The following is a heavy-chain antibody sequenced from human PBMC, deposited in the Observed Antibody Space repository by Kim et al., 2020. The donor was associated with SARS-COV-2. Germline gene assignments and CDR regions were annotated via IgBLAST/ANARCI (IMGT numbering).Heavy chain of an antibody. J-gene: IGHJ4*02. CDR3: ASTYYYGSGSYSPLDY. CDR1: GYTFTSYG. V-gene: IGHV1-18*04. D-gene: IGHD3-10*01. CDR2: ISAYNGNT. Sequence: ASVKVSCKASGYTFTSYGISWVRQAPGQGLEWMGWISAYNGNTNYAQKLQGRVTMTTDTSTSTAYMELRSLRSDDTAVYYCASTYYYGSGSYSPLDYWGQGTLVTVSS.